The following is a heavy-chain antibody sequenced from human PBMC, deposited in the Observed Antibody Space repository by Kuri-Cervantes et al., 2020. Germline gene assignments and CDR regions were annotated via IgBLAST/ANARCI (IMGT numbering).Heavy chain of an antibody. D-gene: IGHD1-1*01. V-gene: IGHV3-7*01. CDR2: IKEDGGRN. Sequence: GESLKISCAASGFTFSSYWMSWVRQAPGKGLEWVANIKEDGGRNFYVDSVKGRFTISRDNAKSSLYLQMNSLRADDTAVYYCARVNVNDALDIWARGTMVTVSS. J-gene: IGHJ3*02. CDR3: ARVNVNDALDI. CDR1: GFTFSSYW.